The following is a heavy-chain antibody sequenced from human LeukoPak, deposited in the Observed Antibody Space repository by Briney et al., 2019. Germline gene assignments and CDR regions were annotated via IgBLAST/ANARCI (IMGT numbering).Heavy chain of an antibody. J-gene: IGHJ4*02. Sequence: GGSLRLSCAASGFTFSTYDMSWVRQAPGKGLEWVSSISGSGGSTYYSDSVKGRFTISRDNSKNTLYLQMNSPRAEDTAVFYCAKARAAASGMYYTVDCWGQGSLVTVSS. CDR2: ISGSGGST. D-gene: IGHD3-10*01. CDR3: AKARAAASGMYYTVDC. CDR1: GFTFSTYD. V-gene: IGHV3-23*01.